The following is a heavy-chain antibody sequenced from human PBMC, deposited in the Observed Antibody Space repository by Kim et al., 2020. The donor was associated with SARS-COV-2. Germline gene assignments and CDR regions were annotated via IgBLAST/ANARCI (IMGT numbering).Heavy chain of an antibody. V-gene: IGHV3-9*01. D-gene: IGHD6-13*01. CDR3: AKASLYSSSWHTYYFD. CDR1: GFTFDDYA. Sequence: GGSLRLSCAASGFTFDDYAMHWVRPAPGKGLEWVSGISWNSGSIGSADSVKGRFTISRDNAKNSLYLQMNSLISEDTALYYCAKASLYSSSWHTYYFD. J-gene: IGHJ4*01. CDR2: ISWNSGSI.